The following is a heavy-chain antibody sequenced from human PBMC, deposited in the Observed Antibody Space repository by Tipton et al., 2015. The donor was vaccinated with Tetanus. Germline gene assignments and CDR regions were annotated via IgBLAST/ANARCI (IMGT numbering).Heavy chain of an antibody. J-gene: IGHJ4*02. CDR1: GFSFSTHG. D-gene: IGHD2-15*01. CDR2: IPFDGRNE. V-gene: IGHV3-30*18. CDR3: AKEFQRARIRFFDS. Sequence: SLRLSCSATGFSFSTHGMNWVRQAPGKGLEWVAVIPFDGRNERYADSVKGRFIISRDNSKNTLYLQMNSLRPEDTAVYYCAKEFQRARIRFFDSWGQGTQVTASS.